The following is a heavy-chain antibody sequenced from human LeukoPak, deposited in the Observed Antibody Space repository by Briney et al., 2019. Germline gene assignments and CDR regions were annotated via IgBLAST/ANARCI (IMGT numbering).Heavy chain of an antibody. V-gene: IGHV3-66*02. Sequence: GGSLRLSCAASGFTVSSNYMSWVRQAPGKGLEWVSVIYSGGTTYYADSGKGRFTISRDNSKNTLYLQMNSLRAEDTAVYYCAKERAWELSPFDYWGQGTLVTVSS. J-gene: IGHJ4*02. D-gene: IGHD1-26*01. CDR2: IYSGGTT. CDR3: AKERAWELSPFDY. CDR1: GFTVSSNY.